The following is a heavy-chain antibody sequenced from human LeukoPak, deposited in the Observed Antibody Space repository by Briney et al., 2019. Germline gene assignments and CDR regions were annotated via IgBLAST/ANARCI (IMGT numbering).Heavy chain of an antibody. V-gene: IGHV7-4-1*02. CDR3: ARAPYDSSGYYNF. CDR2: INTHTGNP. Sequence: ASVKVSCKASGGTFSSYAISWVRQAPGQGLEWMGWINTHTGNPMYAQGFTGRFVFSLDTSVSTAYLQISSLKAEDTAVYYCARAPYDSSGYYNFWGQGTLVTVSS. CDR1: GGTFSSYA. J-gene: IGHJ4*02. D-gene: IGHD3-22*01.